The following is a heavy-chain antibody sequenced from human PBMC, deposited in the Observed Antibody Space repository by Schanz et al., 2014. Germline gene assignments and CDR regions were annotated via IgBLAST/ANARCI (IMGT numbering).Heavy chain of an antibody. J-gene: IGHJ4*02. V-gene: IGHV3-23*04. CDR1: GFIFSNFA. CDR2: ISGSGAGT. CDR3: ARTTNPFNFDSWPYLDY. D-gene: IGHD3-9*01. Sequence: EVQLVESGGGLVQPGGSLRLSCAASGFIFSNFAMEWVRQAPGKGLEWVSAISGSGAGTYYADSVKGRFTFSRDNSKNTLYLQMNSLRAEDTAIYYCARTTNPFNFDSWPYLDYWGQGTLVTVSS.